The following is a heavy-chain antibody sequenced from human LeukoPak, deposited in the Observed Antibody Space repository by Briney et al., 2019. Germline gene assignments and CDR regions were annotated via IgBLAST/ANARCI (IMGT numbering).Heavy chain of an antibody. V-gene: IGHV1-2*02. D-gene: IGHD1-1*01. Sequence: ASVKVSCKASGYTFTGYYMHWVRQPPGQGLEWMGWINPNSGGTNYAQKFQGRVTMTRDTSISTAYMELSRLRSDDTAVYYCARDKQLDWAHYYYSYMDVWGKGTTVTVSS. CDR3: ARDKQLDWAHYYYSYMDV. CDR2: INPNSGGT. J-gene: IGHJ6*03. CDR1: GYTFTGYY.